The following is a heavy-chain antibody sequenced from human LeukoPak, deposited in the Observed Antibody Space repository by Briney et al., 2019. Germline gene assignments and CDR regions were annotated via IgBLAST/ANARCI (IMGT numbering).Heavy chain of an antibody. CDR1: GFTFSNAW. CDR2: ISSSGSTI. Sequence: GGSLRLSCAASGFTFSNAWMNWVRQAPGKGLEWVSYISSSGSTIYYADSVKGRFTISRDDAKNSLYLQMNSLRAEDTAVYYCAELGITMIGGVWGKGTTVTISS. D-gene: IGHD3-10*02. J-gene: IGHJ6*04. V-gene: IGHV3-48*04. CDR3: AELGITMIGGV.